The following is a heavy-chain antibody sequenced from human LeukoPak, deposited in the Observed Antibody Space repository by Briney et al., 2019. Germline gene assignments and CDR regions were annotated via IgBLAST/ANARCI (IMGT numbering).Heavy chain of an antibody. CDR2: VYNSGRT. D-gene: IGHD3-10*01. Sequence: GSLRLSCAASGFTVSSNYMSWIRQPPGKGLEWIGYVYNSGRTSYNPSLKSRVTISVDTSKNQFSLQLRSVTAADTAVYYCARCPCYGAGYYHYYHLDVWGQGTTVTVSS. CDR3: ARCPCYGAGYYHYYHLDV. J-gene: IGHJ6*02. CDR1: GFTVSSNY. V-gene: IGHV4-59*02.